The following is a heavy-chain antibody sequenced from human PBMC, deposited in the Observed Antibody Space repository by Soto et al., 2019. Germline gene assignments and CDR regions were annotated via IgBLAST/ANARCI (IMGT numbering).Heavy chain of an antibody. J-gene: IGHJ4*02. D-gene: IGHD6-13*01. Sequence: QVQLVESVGGVVQPGRSLRLSCAASGFTFSRHAMHWVRQAPGKGLEWVAVISTDGRDKYHADSVKDRFTISRDNSKNTLYLQMNSLRAEDTAVYYCAKDHDLAAAGYYFDYWGQGTLVTVSA. CDR2: ISTDGRDK. CDR1: GFTFSRHA. V-gene: IGHV3-30*04. CDR3: AKDHDLAAAGYYFDY.